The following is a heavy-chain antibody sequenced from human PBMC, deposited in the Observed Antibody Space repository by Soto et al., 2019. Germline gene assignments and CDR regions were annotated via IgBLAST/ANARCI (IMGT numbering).Heavy chain of an antibody. J-gene: IGHJ5*02. CDR3: ARDLRAVGMASRFDP. D-gene: IGHD6-13*01. V-gene: IGHV3-11*01. Sequence: QVQLVESGGGLVKPGGSLRLSCEASGFTFGDYYLTWIRQAPGQGLEWVSFIGNRGTGIYYADSVKGRFTIFRDNASNSLYLQMNRLRAEDTAMYYCARDLRAVGMASRFDPWGQGTLVTVSS. CDR1: GFTFGDYY. CDR2: IGNRGTGI.